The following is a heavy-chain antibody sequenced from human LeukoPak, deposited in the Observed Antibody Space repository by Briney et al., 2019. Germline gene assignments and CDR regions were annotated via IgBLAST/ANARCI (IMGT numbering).Heavy chain of an antibody. CDR2: ISHSGST. CDR1: GGSTSSSNW. D-gene: IGHD2-21*02. J-gene: IGHJ6*02. V-gene: IGHV4-4*02. CDR3: ARGTRRERLLLVYYGLDV. Sequence: SETLSLTCAVSGGSTSSSNWWNWVRQPPGKGLEWIGEISHSGSTNYNASLKSRVTISVDKSKNQFSLNLSSVTAADTAVYYCARGTRRERLLLVYYGLDVWGRGTTVTVSS.